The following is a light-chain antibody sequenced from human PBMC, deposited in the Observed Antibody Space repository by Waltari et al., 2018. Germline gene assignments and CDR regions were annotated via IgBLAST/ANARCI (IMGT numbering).Light chain of an antibody. V-gene: IGLV3-19*01. CDR2: GKN. CDR3: SSRELSGHVV. CDR1: ILRTSY. J-gene: IGLJ2*01. Sequence: SSDLTQAPDVSVALGQTVRITFQGDILRTSYGNWGRQKPGQAPELVIHGKNNRPSGIPDRFSASSSENTASLIITGAQAEDEADYYCSSRELSGHVVFGGGTRLTVL.